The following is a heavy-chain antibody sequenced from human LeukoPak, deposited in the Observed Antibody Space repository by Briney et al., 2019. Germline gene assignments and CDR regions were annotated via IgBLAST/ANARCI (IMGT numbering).Heavy chain of an antibody. Sequence: GASVKVSCKASGYTFTSYYMHWVRQAPGQGLEWMGIINPSGGSTSYAQKFQGRVTMTRDMSTSTVYMELSSLRSEDTAVYYCARDRSGWGFDPWGQGTLVTVSS. CDR2: INPSGGST. J-gene: IGHJ5*02. CDR1: GYTFTSYY. V-gene: IGHV1-46*01. CDR3: ARDRSGWGFDP. D-gene: IGHD6-19*01.